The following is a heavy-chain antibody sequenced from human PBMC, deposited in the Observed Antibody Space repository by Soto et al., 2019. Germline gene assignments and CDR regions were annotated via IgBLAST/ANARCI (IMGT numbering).Heavy chain of an antibody. J-gene: IGHJ4*02. CDR1: GFTFSYYA. Sequence: ESGGGVVQPGRSLRLSCAASGFTFSYYAMHWVRQAPGKGLEWVALISYSGSNKYYADSVKGRFTISKDNSENTLYLQMNSLGAEDTAVYYCARTPETSGYYYYFDYWGQGILVTVSS. CDR2: ISYSGSNK. D-gene: IGHD3-22*01. V-gene: IGHV3-30-3*01. CDR3: ARTPETSGYYYYFDY.